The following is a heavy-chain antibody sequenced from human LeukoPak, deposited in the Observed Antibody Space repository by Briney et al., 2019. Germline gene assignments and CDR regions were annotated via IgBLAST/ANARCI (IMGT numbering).Heavy chain of an antibody. Sequence: GGSLRLSCAASGFTVSSNYMSRVRQAPGMRLECASVSNSGSYTNYADSVKGRFTISRDNAKNSLFLQMNSLRAEDTAVYYCARSRGAGPGAYFDYWGQGTLVTVSS. V-gene: IGHV3-11*03. CDR3: ARSRGAGPGAYFDY. D-gene: IGHD6-19*01. CDR1: GFTVSSNY. J-gene: IGHJ4*02. CDR2: SNSGSYT.